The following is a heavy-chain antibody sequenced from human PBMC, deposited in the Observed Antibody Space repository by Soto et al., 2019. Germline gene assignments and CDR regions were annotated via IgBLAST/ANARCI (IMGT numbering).Heavy chain of an antibody. CDR2: FRGGGGSA. V-gene: IGHV3-23*01. Sequence: GGSLRLSCAASGFTFSDYDMSWVRQAPGKGLEWVSVFRGGGGSAYYADSVQGRFTISRDNSKNTLYLQMNSLRAEDTALYYCAKGSSGWPYYYYGMDVWGQGTTVTVSS. CDR3: AKGSSGWPYYYYGMDV. CDR1: GFTFSDYD. J-gene: IGHJ6*02. D-gene: IGHD6-19*01.